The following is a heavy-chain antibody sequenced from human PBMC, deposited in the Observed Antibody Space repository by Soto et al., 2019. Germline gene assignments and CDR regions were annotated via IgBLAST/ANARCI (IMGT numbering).Heavy chain of an antibody. CDR2: ISNDGSKR. J-gene: IGHJ5*02. CDR1: GFSFSVFG. Sequence: GSLRLSCVASGFSFSVFGMHWVRQFPGKGLEGVAVISNDGSKRYYIESVEGRFTISRDDSKNTLYLQMDSLRVDDTAVYYCAKDKVPYFDYWSRQRWFDPWGQGTPVTVSS. V-gene: IGHV3-30*18. CDR3: AKDKVPYFDYWSRQRWFDP. D-gene: IGHD3-3*01.